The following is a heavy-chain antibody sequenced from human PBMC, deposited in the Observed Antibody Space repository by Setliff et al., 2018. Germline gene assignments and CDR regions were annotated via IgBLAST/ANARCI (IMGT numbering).Heavy chain of an antibody. Sequence: ASVKVSCKASGYTFTTYYMHWVRRAPGQGLEWMGVINPGDGSTTYAQKFQGRVKMTRDTSTNTVYMQLNSLRFEDRAVYYCARENTAKNFWGEESDYWGQGTQVTVS. V-gene: IGHV1-46*01. CDR3: ARENTAKNFWGEESDY. J-gene: IGHJ4*02. D-gene: IGHD3-3*01. CDR1: GYTFTTYY. CDR2: INPGDGST.